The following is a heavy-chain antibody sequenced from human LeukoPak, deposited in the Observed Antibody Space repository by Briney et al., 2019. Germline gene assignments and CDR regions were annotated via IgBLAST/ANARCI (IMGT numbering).Heavy chain of an antibody. Sequence: GESLKISCKAYEYSLSTNWIGWVRQMPGKGLEWMGLIYPGDSQSKYSPSFQGHVTFSADTSRNTAYLQWNSLKASDTAMYYCARYNAGSLDFWGQGTMIYVSS. CDR1: EYSLSTNW. D-gene: IGHD3-10*01. J-gene: IGHJ4*02. V-gene: IGHV5-51*01. CDR2: IYPGDSQS. CDR3: ARYNAGSLDF.